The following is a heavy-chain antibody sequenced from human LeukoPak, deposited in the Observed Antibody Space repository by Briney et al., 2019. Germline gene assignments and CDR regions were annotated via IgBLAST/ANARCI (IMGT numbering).Heavy chain of an antibody. D-gene: IGHD3-22*01. V-gene: IGHV1-2*02. Sequence: ASVKVSCKASGYTFTGYYMHWVRQAPGQGLEWMGWINPNSGGTNYAQKFQGRVTMTRDTSISTAYMELSRLRSDDTAVYYCALDRGGYYFWFAPWGQGTLVTVSS. J-gene: IGHJ5*02. CDR3: ALDRGGYYFWFAP. CDR1: GYTFTGYY. CDR2: INPNSGGT.